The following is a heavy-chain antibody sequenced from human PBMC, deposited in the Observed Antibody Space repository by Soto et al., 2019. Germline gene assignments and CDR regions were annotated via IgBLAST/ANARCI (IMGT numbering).Heavy chain of an antibody. J-gene: IGHJ4*02. Sequence: QITLKESGPTLEKPTQTLTLPCTFSGFSLTTSGVGVGWIRQPPGKALEWLALVFWDDDKRYSPSLKSRLTITKDTSKNQVVLTMTNMDPVDTATYYCAHTRAPRIFDYWGQGTLVTVSS. D-gene: IGHD2-15*01. CDR1: GFSLTTSGVG. V-gene: IGHV2-5*02. CDR2: VFWDDDK. CDR3: AHTRAPRIFDY.